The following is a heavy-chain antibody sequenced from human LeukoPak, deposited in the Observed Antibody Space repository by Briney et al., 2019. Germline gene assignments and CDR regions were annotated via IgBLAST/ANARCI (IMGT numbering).Heavy chain of an antibody. CDR3: GRLFRLLLWPVDY. J-gene: IGHJ4*02. Sequence: PGGSLRLSCAASGFTFSSYEMNWVRQAPGKGLEWVSYISSSGSTIYYADSVKGRFTISRDNSKNTLYLQMNSLRAEDTAVYYCGRLFRLLLWPVDYWGQGTLVTVSS. D-gene: IGHD3-10*01. V-gene: IGHV3-48*03. CDR1: GFTFSSYE. CDR2: ISSSGSTI.